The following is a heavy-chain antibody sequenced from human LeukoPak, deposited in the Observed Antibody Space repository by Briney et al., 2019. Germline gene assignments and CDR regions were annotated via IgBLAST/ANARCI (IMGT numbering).Heavy chain of an antibody. CDR2: ISSSSSYI. D-gene: IGHD6-19*01. V-gene: IGHV3-21*01. CDR1: GFTFSSYS. Sequence: PGGSLRLSCAASGFTFSSYSMNWVRQAPGKGLEWVSSISSSSSYIYYADSVKGRFTVSRDNSKNSLYLDMNSLRDEDTAVYYCASQPVAAPFDNWGQGTLVTVSS. CDR3: ASQPVAAPFDN. J-gene: IGHJ4*02.